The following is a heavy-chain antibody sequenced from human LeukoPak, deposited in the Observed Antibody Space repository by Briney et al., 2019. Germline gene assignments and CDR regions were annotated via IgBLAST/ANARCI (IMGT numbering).Heavy chain of an antibody. CDR3: ARLGQPNAFDI. V-gene: IGHV4-59*08. CDR1: GGSISSYY. Sequence: SETLSLTCTVSGGSISSYYWTWIRQPPGKGLECIGYISNSGRTNYNPSLKSRVTISADTSKNQLSLKLSSVTAADTAVYFCARLGQPNAFDIWGQGTMVTVSS. D-gene: IGHD3-16*01. CDR2: ISNSGRT. J-gene: IGHJ3*02.